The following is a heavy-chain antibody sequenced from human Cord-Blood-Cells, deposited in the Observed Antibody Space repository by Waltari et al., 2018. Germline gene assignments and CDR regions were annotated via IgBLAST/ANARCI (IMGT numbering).Heavy chain of an antibody. CDR1: GGSFSGYY. D-gene: IGHD6-13*01. Sequence: QVQLQQWGAGLLKPSETLSLTCAVYGGSFSGYYWSWIRQPPGKGLEWIGEINHSGSTNYNPPRKSRVTISVDTSKNQFSLKLSSVTAADTAVYYCARGGGIAAAGEDNWYFDLWGRGTLVTVSS. J-gene: IGHJ2*01. CDR3: ARGGGIAAAGEDNWYFDL. CDR2: INHSGST. V-gene: IGHV4-34*01.